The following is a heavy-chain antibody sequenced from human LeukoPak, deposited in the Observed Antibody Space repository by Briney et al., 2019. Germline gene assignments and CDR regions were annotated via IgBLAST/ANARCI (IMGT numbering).Heavy chain of an antibody. Sequence: SETLSLTCTVSGGSISSYYWSWIRQPPGKGLEWIGYIFYSGSTNYNPSLKSRVTISVDTSKSQFSLKLSSVTAADTAVYYCARHGGQSSGYYYWGQGNLVTVSS. CDR2: IFYSGST. CDR3: ARHGGQSSGYYY. D-gene: IGHD3-22*01. CDR1: GGSISSYY. J-gene: IGHJ4*02. V-gene: IGHV4-59*08.